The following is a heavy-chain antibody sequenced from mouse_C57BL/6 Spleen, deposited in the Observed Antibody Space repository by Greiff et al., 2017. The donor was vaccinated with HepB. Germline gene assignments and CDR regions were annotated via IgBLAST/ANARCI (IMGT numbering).Heavy chain of an antibody. CDR1: GYSITSGYY. V-gene: IGHV3-6*01. D-gene: IGHD2-1*01. J-gene: IGHJ4*01. CDR2: ISYDGSN. CDR3: ARGGGYYGHAMDY. Sequence: EVQLQQSGPGLVKPSQSLSLTCSVTGYSITSGYYWNWIRQFPGNKLEWMGYISYDGSNNYNPSLKNRISITRDTSKNRFFLKLNSVTTEDTATYYCARGGGYYGHAMDYWGQGTSVTVSS.